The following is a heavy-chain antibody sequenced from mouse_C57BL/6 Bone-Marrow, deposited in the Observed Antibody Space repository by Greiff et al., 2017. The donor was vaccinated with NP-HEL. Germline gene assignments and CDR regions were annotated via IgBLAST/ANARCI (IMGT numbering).Heavy chain of an antibody. CDR1: GYTFTSYW. V-gene: IGHV1-52*01. Sequence: QVQLQQPGAELVRPGSSVKLSCKASGYTFTSYWRHWVKQRPIQGLEWIGNIAPSDSETHYNQKFKDKATLTGEKSSSTAYMQLSSLTSEDSAVYYCAILRLGYFDVWGTGTTVTVSS. CDR2: IAPSDSET. CDR3: AILRLGYFDV. D-gene: IGHD1-2*01. J-gene: IGHJ1*03.